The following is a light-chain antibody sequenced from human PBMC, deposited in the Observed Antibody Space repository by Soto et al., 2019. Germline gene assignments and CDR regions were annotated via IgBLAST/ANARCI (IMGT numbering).Light chain of an antibody. Sequence: DIQMTQSPSTLSRSLRXRXXXXXXASQTISSWLAWYQQKPGKAPKLLIYKASTLKSGVPSRFSGSGSGTEFTLTISSLQPDDFATYYCQHYNSYSEAFGQGTKVDI. CDR2: KAS. J-gene: IGKJ1*01. CDR1: QTISSW. V-gene: IGKV1-5*03. CDR3: QHYNSYSEA.